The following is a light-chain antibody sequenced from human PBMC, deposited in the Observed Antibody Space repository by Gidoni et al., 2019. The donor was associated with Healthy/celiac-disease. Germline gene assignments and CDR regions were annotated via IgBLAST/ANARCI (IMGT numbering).Light chain of an antibody. J-gene: IGKJ3*01. V-gene: IGKV1-39*01. CDR3: QQSYSTPFT. CDR1: QSSSSY. Sequence: DIQMTQSPSSLSASVGDRVTLTCRASQSSSSYLNWYQQKPGKAPKLLIYAASSLQSGFPSRFSGSGSGTDFTLTISSLQPEDFATYYCQQSYSTPFTFGPGTKVDIK. CDR2: AAS.